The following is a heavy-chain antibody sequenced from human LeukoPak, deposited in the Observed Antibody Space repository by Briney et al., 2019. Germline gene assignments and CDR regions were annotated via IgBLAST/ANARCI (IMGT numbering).Heavy chain of an antibody. J-gene: IGHJ6*02. CDR1: GGSISSYY. Sequence: ETLSLICTVSGGSISSYYWSWIRQPTRKGLEQNRYIYYSGSTNYNPSLKSRVTISVDTSKNQFSLKLSSVTAADTAVYYCARGIRGNYYYYGMDVWGQGTTVTVSS. CDR3: ARGIRGNYYYYGMDV. V-gene: IGHV4-59*08. D-gene: IGHD5-18*01. CDR2: IYYSGST.